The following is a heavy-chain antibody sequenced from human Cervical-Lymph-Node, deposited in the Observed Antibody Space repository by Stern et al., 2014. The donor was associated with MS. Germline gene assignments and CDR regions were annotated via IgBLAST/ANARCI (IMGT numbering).Heavy chain of an antibody. D-gene: IGHD5-18*01. J-gene: IGHJ6*02. V-gene: IGHV1-58*01. CDR1: GFTFTSSA. CDR3: AADPGYSYGPDYYYYGMDV. Sequence: QLVESGPEVKKPGTSVKVSCKASGFTFTSSAVQWVRQARGQRLEWIGWIVVGSGNTNYAQKFQERVTMTRDMSTSTAYMELSSLRSEDTAVYYCAADPGYSYGPDYYYYGMDVWGQGTTVTVSS. CDR2: IVVGSGNT.